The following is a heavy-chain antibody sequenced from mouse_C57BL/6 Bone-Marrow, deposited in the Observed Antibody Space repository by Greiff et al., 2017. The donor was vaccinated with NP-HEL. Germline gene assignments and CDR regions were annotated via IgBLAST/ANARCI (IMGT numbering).Heavy chain of an antibody. Sequence: VQLVESGAELVKPGASVKMSCKASGYTFTTYPIEWMKQNHGKSLEWIGNFHPYNDDTKYNEKFKGKATLTVEKSSSTVYLELSRLTSDDSAVYYCARGGYYDYYYFDYWGQGTTLTVSS. CDR3: ARGGYYDYYYFDY. J-gene: IGHJ2*01. CDR2: FHPYNDDT. V-gene: IGHV1-47*01. CDR1: GYTFTTYP. D-gene: IGHD2-4*01.